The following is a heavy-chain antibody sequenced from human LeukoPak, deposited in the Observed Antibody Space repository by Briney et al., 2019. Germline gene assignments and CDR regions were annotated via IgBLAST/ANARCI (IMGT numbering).Heavy chain of an antibody. V-gene: IGHV4-34*01. D-gene: IGHD4-23*01. Sequence: SETLSLTCAVYGGSFSGYYWSWIRQPPGKGLEWIGEINHSGSTNYNPSLKSRVTISVDTSKNQFSLKLSSATAADTAVYYCARYSYGGNSETLDYWGQGTLVTVSS. CDR1: GGSFSGYY. J-gene: IGHJ4*02. CDR3: ARYSYGGNSETLDY. CDR2: INHSGST.